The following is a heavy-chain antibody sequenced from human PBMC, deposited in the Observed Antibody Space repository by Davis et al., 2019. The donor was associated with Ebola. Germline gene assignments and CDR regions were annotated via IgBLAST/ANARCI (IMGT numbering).Heavy chain of an antibody. CDR1: GYTFSTYG. V-gene: IGHV1-18*01. CDR2: ISAYNGNT. J-gene: IGHJ5*02. D-gene: IGHD6-19*01. CDR3: ARPVAAPNWFDP. Sequence: ASVKVSCKASGYTFSTYGINWVRQAPGQGLEWMGWISAYNGNTKYAQKLQGRVTLTTDTSTSTAYMELRSLRSDDTAVYYCARPVAAPNWFDPWGQGTLVTVSS.